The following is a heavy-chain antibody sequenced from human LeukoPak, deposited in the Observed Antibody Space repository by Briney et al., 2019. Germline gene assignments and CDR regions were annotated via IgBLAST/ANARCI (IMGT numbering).Heavy chain of an antibody. CDR2: ISNNGGYT. CDR3: AGVGTTTSAFDI. J-gene: IGHJ3*02. V-gene: IGHV3-23*01. D-gene: IGHD1-26*01. Sequence: GGSLRLSCAASGFTFSSSAMSWVRQAPGKGLEWVSAISNNGGYTYYADSVKGRFTISRDNSKNTLYLQMNSLRAEDTAVYYCAGVGTTTSAFDIWGQGTMVTVSS. CDR1: GFTFSSSA.